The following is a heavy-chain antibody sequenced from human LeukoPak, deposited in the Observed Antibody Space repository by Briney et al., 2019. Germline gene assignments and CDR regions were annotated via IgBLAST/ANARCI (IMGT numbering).Heavy chain of an antibody. Sequence: PGGSLRLSCAASGFTFRSYEMNWVRQAPGKGLEWVSYITSSGNTIYYADSVRGRFTISRDNSKNTVNVLMNSLRPEDTAVYYCAKDLFSSGWYGSFDSWGQGTLVTVSS. D-gene: IGHD6-19*01. J-gene: IGHJ4*02. V-gene: IGHV3-48*03. CDR1: GFTFRSYE. CDR2: ITSSGNTI. CDR3: AKDLFSSGWYGSFDS.